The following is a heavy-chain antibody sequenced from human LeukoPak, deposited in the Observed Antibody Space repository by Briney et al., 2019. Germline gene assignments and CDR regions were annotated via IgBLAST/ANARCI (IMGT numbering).Heavy chain of an antibody. CDR1: GFTFSSYE. CDR3: ATGMDSSGYYPPPNDY. D-gene: IGHD3-22*01. V-gene: IGHV3-48*03. CDR2: ISSSGSTI. J-gene: IGHJ4*02. Sequence: PGGSLRLSCAASGFTFSSYEMNWVRQAPGKGLEWVSYISSSGSTIYYADSVKGRFTISRVNAKNSLYLQMNSLRAEDTAVYYCATGMDSSGYYPPPNDYWGQGTLVTVSS.